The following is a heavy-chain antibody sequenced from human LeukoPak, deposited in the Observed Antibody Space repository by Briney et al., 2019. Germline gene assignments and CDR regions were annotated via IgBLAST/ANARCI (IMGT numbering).Heavy chain of an antibody. V-gene: IGHV3-30*18. CDR3: AKDQGYSSSWYTFDI. D-gene: IGHD6-13*01. CDR1: GCTFSNYG. CDR2: MSYDGNNK. J-gene: IGHJ3*02. Sequence: PGGSLRLSCAASGCTFSNYGMHWVRQAPAKGVEWVAVMSYDGNNKYYAGSVKGRFTISRDNSKNTLYLQMNSLRAEDTAVYYCAKDQGYSSSWYTFDIWGQGTMVTVSS.